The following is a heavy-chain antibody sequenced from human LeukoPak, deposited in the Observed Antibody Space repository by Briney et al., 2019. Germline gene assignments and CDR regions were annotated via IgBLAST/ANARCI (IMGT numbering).Heavy chain of an antibody. CDR3: ASPVNWGTFDY. CDR1: GLTFSSYG. D-gene: IGHD7-27*01. V-gene: IGHV3-30*02. J-gene: IGHJ4*02. Sequence: GGSLRLSCAASGLTFSSYGMHWVRQAPGKGLEWVAFIRNDGSSEYYADSVKGRFTISRDNAKNSLFLQMNSLRAEDTAVYYCASPVNWGTFDYWGQGTLVTVSS. CDR2: IRNDGSSE.